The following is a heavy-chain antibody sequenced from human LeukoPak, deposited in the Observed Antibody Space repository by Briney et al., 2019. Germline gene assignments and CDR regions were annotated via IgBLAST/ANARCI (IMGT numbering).Heavy chain of an antibody. J-gene: IGHJ4*02. CDR1: GGSISSGGYS. V-gene: IGHV4-30-2*01. CDR3: ARSLWFGELSFGV. CDR2: IYHSGST. Sequence: SETLSLTCAVSGGSISSGGYSWSWIRQPPGKGLEWIGYIYHSGSTYYNPSLKSRVTISVDRSKNQFSLKLSSVTAADTAVHYCARSLWFGELSFGVWGQGTLVTVSS. D-gene: IGHD3-10*01.